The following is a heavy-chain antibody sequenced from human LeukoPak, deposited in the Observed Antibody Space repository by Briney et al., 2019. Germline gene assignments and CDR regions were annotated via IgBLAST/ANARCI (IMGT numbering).Heavy chain of an antibody. CDR2: ISIAGEI. CDR3: VRQIGAGAFDL. CDR1: EGSLSGYF. Sequence: SETLSLTCAVYEGSLSGYFWSWIRQPPGKGLEWIGEISIAGEINYNPSLRRRATISMATTKNQFSLRLTSVIAADTALYYCVRQIGAGAFDLWGRDRVVTVSS. D-gene: IGHD6-19*01. V-gene: IGHV4-34*01. J-gene: IGHJ2*01.